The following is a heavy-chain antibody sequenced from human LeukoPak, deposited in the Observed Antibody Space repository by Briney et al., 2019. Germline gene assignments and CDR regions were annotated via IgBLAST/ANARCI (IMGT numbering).Heavy chain of an antibody. CDR3: AREVTTIGNYYMDV. CDR1: GFTFDDYG. D-gene: IGHD4-17*01. Sequence: GGSLRLSCAASGFTFDDYGMSWVRQAPGKGLEWVSRIHDDGSSTTYADSVKGRFTISRDNAKNTLFLQMNSLGADDTAVYYCAREVTTIGNYYMDVWGKGTTVTISS. V-gene: IGHV3-20*04. J-gene: IGHJ6*03. CDR2: IHDDGSST.